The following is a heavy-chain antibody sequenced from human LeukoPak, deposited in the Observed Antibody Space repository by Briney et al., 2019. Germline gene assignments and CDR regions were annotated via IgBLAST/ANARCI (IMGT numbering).Heavy chain of an antibody. V-gene: IGHV1-18*01. CDR1: GYTFTSYG. CDR3: ARDLFRVMGATRYFDY. D-gene: IGHD1-26*01. J-gene: IGHJ4*02. CDR2: ISAYNGNT. Sequence: ASVKVSCKASGYTFTSYGISWVRQAPGQGLEWMGWISAYNGNTNYAQKLQGRVTMTTDTSTSTAYMELRSLRSDDTAVYYCARDLFRVMGATRYFDYWGQGTLVTVSS.